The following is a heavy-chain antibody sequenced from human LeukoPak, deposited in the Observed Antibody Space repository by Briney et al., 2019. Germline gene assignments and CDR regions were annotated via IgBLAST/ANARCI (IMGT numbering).Heavy chain of an antibody. Sequence: GGSLRLSCAASGFTFSSYAMSWVRQAPGKGLEWVSAISGSGGSTYYADSVKGRFTISSANSKNTLYLQMNSLRAEDTAVYYCAKDDTAMVTFKWFDPWGQGTLVTVSS. D-gene: IGHD5-18*01. J-gene: IGHJ5*02. CDR3: AKDDTAMVTFKWFDP. CDR2: ISGSGGST. CDR1: GFTFSSYA. V-gene: IGHV3-23*01.